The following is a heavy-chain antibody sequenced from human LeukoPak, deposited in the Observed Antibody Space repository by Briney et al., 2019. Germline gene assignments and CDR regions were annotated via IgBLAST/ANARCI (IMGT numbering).Heavy chain of an antibody. CDR2: IYYSGST. J-gene: IGHJ4*02. CDR1: GASISSSSYY. Sequence: SETLSLTCTVVSGASISSSSYYWGWIRQPPGKGLEWIGSIYYSGSTYSNPSLKSRVTISVDTSKNQFSLKLSSVTAADTAVYYCARHQPITLVRGAARSHFDYGGQGTLVTVSS. V-gene: IGHV4-39*01. D-gene: IGHD3-10*01. CDR3: ARHQPITLVRGAARSHFDY.